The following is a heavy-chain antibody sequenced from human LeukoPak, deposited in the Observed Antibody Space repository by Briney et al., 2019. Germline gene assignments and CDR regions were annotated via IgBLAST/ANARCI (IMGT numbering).Heavy chain of an antibody. J-gene: IGHJ6*03. V-gene: IGHV3-53*01. CDR1: GFTVSSNY. D-gene: IGHD4-11*01. CDR3: AKALHSNPYYYYYMDV. CDR2: IYSGGST. Sequence: GGSLRLSCAASGFTVSSNYMSWVRQAPGKGLEWVSVIYSGGSTYYADSVKGRFTISRDNSKNTLYLQMNSLRAEDTAVYYCAKALHSNPYYYYYMDVWGKGTTVTVSS.